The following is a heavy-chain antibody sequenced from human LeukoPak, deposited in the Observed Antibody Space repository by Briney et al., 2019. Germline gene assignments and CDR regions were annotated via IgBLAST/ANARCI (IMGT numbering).Heavy chain of an antibody. CDR2: I. V-gene: IGHV3-23*01. CDR3: AKDMRFDWTPYYFDY. D-gene: IGHD3-9*01. CDR1: GFTFSSYA. J-gene: IGHJ4*02. Sequence: GGSLRLSCAASGFTFSSYAMSWVRQAPGKGLEWVSAIYYADSVKGRFTISRDNSKNTLYLQMNSLRAEDTAVYYCAKDMRFDWTPYYFDYWGQGTLVTVSS.